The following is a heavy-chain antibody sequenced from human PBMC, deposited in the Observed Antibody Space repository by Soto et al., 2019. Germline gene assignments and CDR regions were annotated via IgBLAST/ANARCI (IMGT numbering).Heavy chain of an antibody. J-gene: IGHJ3*02. D-gene: IGHD2-2*01. V-gene: IGHV1-2*04. Sequence: GGPVEGSCKGSGYTFNRLFIHWVGQAPWKRLERMGWINPNSGGTNYAQRFQGWVTMTRDTSISTAYMELSRLRSDDTAVYYCARDLTVYCSSTSCPGDAFDIWGQGTTVTVSS. CDR2: INPNSGGT. CDR3: ARDLTVYCSSTSCPGDAFDI. CDR1: GYTFNRLF.